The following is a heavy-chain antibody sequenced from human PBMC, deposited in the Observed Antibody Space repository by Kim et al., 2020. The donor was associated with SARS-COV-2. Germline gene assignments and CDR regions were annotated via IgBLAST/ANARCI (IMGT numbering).Heavy chain of an antibody. CDR3: ARLGQVRGVINDY. CDR2: IYHRGST. D-gene: IGHD3-10*01. Sequence: SETLSLTCAVSGGSISSSNWWSWVRQPPGKGLEWIGEIYHRGSTNYNPSLKSRVTISVDKSKNQFSLKLSSVTAADTAVYYCARLGQVRGVINDYWGQGTLVTVSS. CDR1: GGSISSSNW. V-gene: IGHV4-4*02. J-gene: IGHJ4*02.